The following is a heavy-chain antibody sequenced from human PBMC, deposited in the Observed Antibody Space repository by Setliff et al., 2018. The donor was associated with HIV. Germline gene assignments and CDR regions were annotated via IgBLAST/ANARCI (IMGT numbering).Heavy chain of an antibody. CDR2: INPSGGST. D-gene: IGHD1-26*01. J-gene: IGHJ5*02. CDR1: GYTFTSYY. V-gene: IGHV7-4-1*02. CDR3: ARESYPAGGWFDP. Sequence: ASVKVSCKASGYTFTSYYMHWVRQAPGQGLEWMGIINPSGGSTSYAQKFQGFTGRFVFSLDTSVSTAYLQISSLKAEDTAVYYCARESYPAGGWFDPWGQGTLVTVSS.